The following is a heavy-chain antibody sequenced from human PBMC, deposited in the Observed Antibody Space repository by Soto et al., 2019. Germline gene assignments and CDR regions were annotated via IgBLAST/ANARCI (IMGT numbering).Heavy chain of an antibody. Sequence: PETLSLTCAVSGGSISSSNWWSWVRQPPGKGLEWIGEIYHSGSTNYNPSLKSRVTISVDKSKNQFSLKLTSVAAADTAEYFCARERPQGYGMDVWGQGTTVTVSX. J-gene: IGHJ6*02. CDR1: GGSISSSNW. CDR2: IYHSGST. CDR3: ARERPQGYGMDV. V-gene: IGHV4-4*01.